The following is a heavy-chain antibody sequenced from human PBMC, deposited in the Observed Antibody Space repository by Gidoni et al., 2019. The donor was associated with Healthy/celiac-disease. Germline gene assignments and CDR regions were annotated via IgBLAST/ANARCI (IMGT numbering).Heavy chain of an antibody. V-gene: IGHV4-30-2*01. J-gene: IGHJ3*02. CDR1: GASISTGGFS. CDR2: IYHSGST. D-gene: IGHD6-6*01. CDR3: ARESAARPNAFDI. Sequence: QLQLQESGSGLVEPSQTLSLSCAVSGASISTGGFSWSWIRQPPGKGLEWIGYIYHSGSTYYNPSLKSRVTISVDRSKNQFSLKLSSVTAADTAVYYCARESAARPNAFDIWGQGTMVTVSS.